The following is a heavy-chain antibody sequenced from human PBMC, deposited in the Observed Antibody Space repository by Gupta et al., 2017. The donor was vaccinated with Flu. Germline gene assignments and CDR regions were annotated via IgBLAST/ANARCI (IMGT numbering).Heavy chain of an antibody. V-gene: IGHV3-48*02. Sequence: EVQLVESGGGLVQPGGSLRLSCAASGFTFSSYSMNWVRPAPGKGLEWVSYISSSSSTIYYADSVKGRFTISRDNAKNSLYLQMNSLRDEDTAVYYCARALRIGVRGPLYYYGMDVWGQGTTVTVSS. CDR3: ARALRIGVRGPLYYYGMDV. D-gene: IGHD3-10*01. CDR1: GFTFSSYS. J-gene: IGHJ6*02. CDR2: ISSSSSTI.